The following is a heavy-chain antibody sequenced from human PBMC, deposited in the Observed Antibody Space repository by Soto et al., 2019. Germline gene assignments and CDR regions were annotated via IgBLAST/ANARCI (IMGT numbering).Heavy chain of an antibody. Sequence: EVQLVESGGGLVKPGGSLRLSCEGSGFTFRNGWMTWVRQAPVKGLEWVGRIKTNIDGGRIDYAAPVKGRFTISRDDSKNTMYLQMHSLKTEETAVYYGYSSAGTNVDYYGMEVWGQGTTVTVSS. V-gene: IGHV3-15*01. D-gene: IGHD1-1*01. CDR2: IKTNIDGGRI. CDR3: YSSAGTNVDYYGMEV. CDR1: GFTFRNGW. J-gene: IGHJ6*02.